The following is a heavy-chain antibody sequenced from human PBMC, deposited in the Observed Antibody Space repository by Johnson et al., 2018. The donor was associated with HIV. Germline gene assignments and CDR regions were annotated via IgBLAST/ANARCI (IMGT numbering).Heavy chain of an antibody. CDR2: ISYDGSNK. D-gene: IGHD3-10*01. J-gene: IGHJ3*02. V-gene: IGHV3-30*03. CDR3: ARRYCGMVQGRDAFDI. CDR1: VFTVSSNY. Sequence: QVQLVESGGGVVQPGGSLRLSCAASVFTVSSNYMSWVRQAPGKGLEWVAVISYDGSNKYYADSVKGRFTISRDNSKNTLYLQMNSLRAEETAVYYCARRYCGMVQGRDAFDIWGQGTMVTVSS.